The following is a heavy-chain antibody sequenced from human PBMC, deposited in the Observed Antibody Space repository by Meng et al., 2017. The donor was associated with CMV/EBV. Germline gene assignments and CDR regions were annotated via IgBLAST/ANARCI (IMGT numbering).Heavy chain of an antibody. J-gene: IGHJ4*02. CDR2: INWSSRNI. D-gene: IGHD3-10*01. V-gene: IGHV3-9*01. CDR3: ARDMGRGGRGVLFDY. CDR1: GFTFDNYD. Sequence: GGSLRLSCAASGFTFDNYDMQWVRQAPGKGLEWVSGINWSSRNIDYADSVRGRFTISRGNAKSSLYLETNSLRPEDTALYYCARDMGRGGRGVLFDYWGQGTPVTVSS.